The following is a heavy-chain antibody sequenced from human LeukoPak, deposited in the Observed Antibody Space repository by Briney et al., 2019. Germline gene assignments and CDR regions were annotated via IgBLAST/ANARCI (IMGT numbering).Heavy chain of an antibody. CDR1: ALTFSSFA. D-gene: IGHD3-22*01. V-gene: IGHV3-15*01. Sequence: PGGSLRLSCAASALTFSSFAMSWVRQAPGKGLEWVGRIKSKTDGGTTDYAAPVKGRFTISRDDSKQTLYLQMNSLKTEQTAMYFCNTDRYLDYSESSGYPYWGQGTLVTVSS. CDR3: NTDRYLDYSESSGYPY. J-gene: IGHJ4*02. CDR2: IKSKTDGGTT.